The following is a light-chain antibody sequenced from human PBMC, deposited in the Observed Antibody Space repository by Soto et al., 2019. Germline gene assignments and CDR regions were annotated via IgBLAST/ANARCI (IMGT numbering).Light chain of an antibody. CDR2: DVS. CDR1: SSDVGGYNY. J-gene: IGLJ2*01. CDR3: SSYTSISTFVV. Sequence: QSALTQPASVSGSPGQSITISCTGTSSDVGGYNYVSWYQQHPGKAPKLMIYDVSNRPSGVSNRFSGSKSGNTASLTISGLQAEDEVDYYCSSYTSISTFVVFGGGTKLTVL. V-gene: IGLV2-14*01.